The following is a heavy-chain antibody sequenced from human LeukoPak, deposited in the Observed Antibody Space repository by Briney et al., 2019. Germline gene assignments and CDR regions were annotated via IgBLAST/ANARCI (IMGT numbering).Heavy chain of an antibody. Sequence: SETLSHTCAVYGGSFSGYYWSWIRQPPGKGLEWIGEINHSGSTNYNPSLKSRVTISVDTSKNQFSLKLSSVTAADTAVYFCARSPSGYRFDYWGQRTLVTVSS. V-gene: IGHV4-34*01. J-gene: IGHJ5*01. CDR2: INHSGST. CDR1: GGSFSGYY. CDR3: ARSPSGYRFDY. D-gene: IGHD3-22*01.